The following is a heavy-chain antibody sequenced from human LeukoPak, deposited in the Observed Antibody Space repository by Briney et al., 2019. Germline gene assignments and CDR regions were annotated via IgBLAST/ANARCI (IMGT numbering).Heavy chain of an antibody. V-gene: IGHV1-8*03. CDR3: ATGDYYDSTGQNAFDI. CDR1: GFTFTSYD. Sequence: ASVKVSCEASGFTFTSYDINWVRQATGQGLEWMGWMNPNSGNTGYAQKFQGRVTITRNTSISTAYMELSSLRSEDTAVYYCATGDYYDSTGQNAFDIWGQGTMVTVSS. J-gene: IGHJ3*02. CDR2: MNPNSGNT. D-gene: IGHD3-22*01.